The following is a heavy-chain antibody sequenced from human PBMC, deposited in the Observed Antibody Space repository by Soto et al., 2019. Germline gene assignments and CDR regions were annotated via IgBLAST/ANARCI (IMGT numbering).Heavy chain of an antibody. V-gene: IGHV3-15*01. CDR1: GFTFSNAW. J-gene: IGHJ6*02. CDR3: TTDLLGYYDFWSGYPPYGMDV. D-gene: IGHD3-3*01. Sequence: GGSLRLSCAASGFTFSNAWMSWVRQAPGKGLEWVGRIKSKTDGGTTDYAAPVKGRFTISRDDSKNTLYLQMNSLKTEDTAVYYCTTDLLGYYDFWSGYPPYGMDVWGQGTTVTVSS. CDR2: IKSKTDGGTT.